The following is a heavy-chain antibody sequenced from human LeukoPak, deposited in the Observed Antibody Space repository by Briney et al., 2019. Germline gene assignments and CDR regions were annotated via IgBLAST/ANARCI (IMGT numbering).Heavy chain of an antibody. Sequence: GGSLRLSCAASEFSVGSNYMTWVRQAPGKGLEWVSSISSSSSYIYYADSVKGRFTISRDNAKNSLYLQMNSLRAEDTAVYYCARDFMITFGGAKYFDYWGQGTLVTVSS. CDR1: EFSVGSNY. CDR2: ISSSSSYI. D-gene: IGHD3-16*01. J-gene: IGHJ4*02. V-gene: IGHV3-21*01. CDR3: ARDFMITFGGAKYFDY.